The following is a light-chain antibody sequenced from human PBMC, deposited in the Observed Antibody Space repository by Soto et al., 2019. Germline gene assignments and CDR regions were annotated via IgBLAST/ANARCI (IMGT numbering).Light chain of an antibody. CDR1: SSDVGSYNL. J-gene: IGLJ1*01. V-gene: IGLV2-23*01. CDR3: CSYAGSFYV. Sequence: QSVLTQPASVSGSPVQSITISCTGTSSDVGSYNLVSWYQQHPGKAPKLMIYEGSKRPSGVSNRFSGSKSGNTASLTISGLQAEDEADYYCCSYAGSFYVFGTGTKVTVL. CDR2: EGS.